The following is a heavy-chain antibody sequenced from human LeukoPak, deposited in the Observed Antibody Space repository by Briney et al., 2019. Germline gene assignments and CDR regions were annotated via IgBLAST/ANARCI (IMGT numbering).Heavy chain of an antibody. V-gene: IGHV3-30-3*01. CDR1: GFNFDSYS. D-gene: IGHD1-26*01. CDR2: IIYDGTNA. J-gene: IGHJ4*02. CDR3: ARDPGTRYSVKVGYYFDY. Sequence: PGRSLRLSCAASGFNFDSYSMHWVRQAPGKGLEWVSVIIYDGTNAHYADSVKGRFTVSRDNSRNTLFLQMNSLRPDDTAVYYCARDPGTRYSVKVGYYFDYWGQGTLVTVSS.